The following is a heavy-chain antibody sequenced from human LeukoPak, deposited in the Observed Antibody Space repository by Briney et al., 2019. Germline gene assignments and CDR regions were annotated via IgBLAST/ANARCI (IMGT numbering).Heavy chain of an antibody. Sequence: GGSLRLSCAASGFTFSSYAMSWVRQAPGKGLEWVSAISGSGGSTYYADSVKGRFTISRDNSKNTLYLQMNSLRAEDTAVYYCAKDMYSNYVPSNWFDPWGQGTLVTVSS. CDR3: AKDMYSNYVPSNWFDP. J-gene: IGHJ5*02. CDR1: GFTFSSYA. D-gene: IGHD4-11*01. CDR2: ISGSGGST. V-gene: IGHV3-23*01.